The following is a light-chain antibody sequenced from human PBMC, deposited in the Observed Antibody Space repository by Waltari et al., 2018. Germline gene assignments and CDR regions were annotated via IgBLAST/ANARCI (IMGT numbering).Light chain of an antibody. CDR3: LLYYGGARV. CDR2: STT. V-gene: IGLV7-43*01. Sequence: QIVVTQEPSLTVSPGGPVTLTCSFSTGAVTSGHYPNWFQQKPGQAPRALIYSTTNKHPWTPARFSGSRLEGKAALTLSGVQPDDEAEYYCLLYYGGARVFGGGTKLTVL. J-gene: IGLJ3*02. CDR1: TGAVTSGHY.